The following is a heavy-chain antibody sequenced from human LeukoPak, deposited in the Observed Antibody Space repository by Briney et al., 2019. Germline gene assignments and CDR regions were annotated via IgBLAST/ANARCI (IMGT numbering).Heavy chain of an antibody. CDR2: ISDSGST. CDR1: GGSISSYY. Sequence: SGTLSLTCTVSGGSISSYYWSWIRQPQGKGLEWIGYISDSGSTNYNPSLKSRVTISLDTSKNQFSLKLSSVTAADTAVYFCARGISRAKTDYWGQGTLVTVSS. V-gene: IGHV4-59*01. J-gene: IGHJ4*02. CDR3: ARGISRAKTDY.